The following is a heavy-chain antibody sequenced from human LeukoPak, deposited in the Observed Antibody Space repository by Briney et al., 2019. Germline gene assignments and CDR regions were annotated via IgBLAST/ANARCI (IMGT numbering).Heavy chain of an antibody. V-gene: IGHV3-74*01. Sequence: GSLTFSCAASGFTFNTYWMHWVRQAPGQGLVWVSRIISDGTGTSYADSVKGRFTISRDNAKNTLFLQMNSLRAEDTAAYYCVRDGDGIVEFDYWGQGALVTVSS. CDR3: VRDGDGIVEFDY. D-gene: IGHD2-21*01. CDR1: GFTFNTYW. CDR2: IISDGTGT. J-gene: IGHJ4*02.